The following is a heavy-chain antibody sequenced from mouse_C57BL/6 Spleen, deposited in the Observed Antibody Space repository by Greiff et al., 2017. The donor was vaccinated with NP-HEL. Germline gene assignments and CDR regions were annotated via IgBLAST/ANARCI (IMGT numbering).Heavy chain of an antibody. CDR3: ARKSGGLSNSWFAY. V-gene: IGHV1-72*01. J-gene: IGHJ3*01. CDR2: IDPNSGGT. Sequence: QVQLQQSGAELVKPGASVKLSCKASGYTFTSYWMHCVKQRPGRGLEWIGRIDPNSGGTKYNEKFKSKATLTVDKPSSTAYMQLSSLTSEDSAVYYCARKSGGLSNSWFAYWGQGTLVTVSA. D-gene: IGHD2-5*01. CDR1: GYTFTSYW.